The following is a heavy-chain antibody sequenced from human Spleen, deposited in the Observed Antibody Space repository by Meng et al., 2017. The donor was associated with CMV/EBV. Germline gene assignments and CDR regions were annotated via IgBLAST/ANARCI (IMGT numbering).Heavy chain of an antibody. Sequence: GESLKISCAASGFTFSSYSMNWVRQAPGKGLEWVSSISSSSSYIYYADSVKGRFTISRDNAKNTLYLQMNSLRSEDTAVYYCATPKANSNFDFWGQGTLVTVSS. CDR3: ATPKANSNFDF. D-gene: IGHD6-13*01. J-gene: IGHJ4*02. CDR2: ISSSSSYI. V-gene: IGHV3-21*04. CDR1: GFTFSSYS.